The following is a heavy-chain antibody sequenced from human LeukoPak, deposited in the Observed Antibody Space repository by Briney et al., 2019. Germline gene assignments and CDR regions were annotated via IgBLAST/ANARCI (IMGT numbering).Heavy chain of an antibody. CDR2: ISYDGSNK. Sequence: PGGPLRLSCAASGFTFSSYGMHWVRQAPGKGLEWVAVISYDGSNKYYADSVKGRFTISRDNSKNTLYLQMNSLRAEDTAVYYCAKDRQMDYWGQGTLVTVSS. CDR3: AKDRQMDY. CDR1: GFTFSSYG. J-gene: IGHJ4*02. V-gene: IGHV3-30*18. D-gene: IGHD5-24*01.